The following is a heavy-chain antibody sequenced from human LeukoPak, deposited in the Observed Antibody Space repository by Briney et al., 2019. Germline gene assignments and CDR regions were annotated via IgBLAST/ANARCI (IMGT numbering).Heavy chain of an antibody. Sequence: PGGSLRLSCAASGFTFSNYWMTWVRQAPGKGLEWVANINQNGSVQLYVDSVKGRLTISRDNAKNSLYLQMNNLRAEDTALYSCARDQGAPGDYWGQGTLVTVSS. CDR2: INQNGSVQ. CDR3: ARDQGAPGDY. CDR1: GFTFSNYW. J-gene: IGHJ4*02. V-gene: IGHV3-7*01. D-gene: IGHD4/OR15-4a*01.